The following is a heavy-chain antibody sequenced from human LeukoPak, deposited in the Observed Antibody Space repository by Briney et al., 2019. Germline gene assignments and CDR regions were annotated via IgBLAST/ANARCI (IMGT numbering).Heavy chain of an antibody. CDR3: AREGQGSGIHPLDY. J-gene: IGHJ4*02. V-gene: IGHV3-13*04. CDR1: GFTFSSYD. CDR2: IATVGDT. Sequence: GGSLRLSCAASGFTFSSYDMHWVRQATGKGLEWVSAIATVGDTYYPGYVKGRFTISRDNAKNSLYLQMNSLRAGDTAVYYCAREGQGSGIHPLDYWGQGTLVTVSS. D-gene: IGHD3-10*01.